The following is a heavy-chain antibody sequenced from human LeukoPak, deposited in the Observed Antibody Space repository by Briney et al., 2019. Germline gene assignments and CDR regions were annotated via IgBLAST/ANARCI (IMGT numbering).Heavy chain of an antibody. Sequence: GGSLRLSCAASGFTFSSYAMSWVRQAPGKGLEWVSGITGGGGSPYYADSVKGRFTISRDNSKNTLYLQMNSLRVEDTAVYYCAKPYDSSGGYYYYYYYGMDVWGQGTTVTVSS. CDR2: ITGGGGSP. J-gene: IGHJ6*02. CDR3: AKPYDSSGGYYYYYYYGMDV. V-gene: IGHV3-23*01. D-gene: IGHD3-10*01. CDR1: GFTFSSYA.